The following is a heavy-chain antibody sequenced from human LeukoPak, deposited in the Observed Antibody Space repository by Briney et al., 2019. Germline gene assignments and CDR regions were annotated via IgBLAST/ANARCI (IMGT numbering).Heavy chain of an antibody. V-gene: IGHV3-21*01. J-gene: IGHJ4*02. D-gene: IGHD3-22*01. CDR1: GFTFSTYR. CDR2: ISVRSNYR. Sequence: PGGSLRLSCADSGFTFSTYRMSWVRQAPGKGLEWVSSISVRSNYRYYADSVRGRFTISRDDARDSLFLQMNSLRAEDTAVYFCVRLRRNNDRSGYYYYYDYWGQGTLVTVSS. CDR3: VRLRRNNDRSGYYYYYDY.